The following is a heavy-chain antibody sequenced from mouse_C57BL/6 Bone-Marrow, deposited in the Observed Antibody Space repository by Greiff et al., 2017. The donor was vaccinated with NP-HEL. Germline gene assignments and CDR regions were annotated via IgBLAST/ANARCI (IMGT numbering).Heavy chain of an antibody. J-gene: IGHJ2*01. CDR3: ARWGGIGGGDFDY. V-gene: IGHV1-53*01. D-gene: IGHD2-14*01. CDR2: INPSNGGT. Sequence: VQLQQPGTELVKPGASVKLSCKASGYTFTSYWMHWVKQRPGQGLEWIGNINPSNGGTNYNEKFKSKATLTVDKSSSTAYMQLSSLTSEDSAVYYWARWGGIGGGDFDYWGQGTTLTVSS. CDR1: GYTFTSYW.